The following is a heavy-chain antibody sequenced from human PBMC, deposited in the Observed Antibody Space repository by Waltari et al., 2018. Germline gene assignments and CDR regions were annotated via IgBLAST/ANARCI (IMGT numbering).Heavy chain of an antibody. J-gene: IGHJ4*02. CDR1: GVTFSSYA. CDR3: ASGRTEVTLYFDY. V-gene: IGHV1-69*10. Sequence: QVQLVQSGAEVKKPGSSLKVSCKASGVTFSSYAIRWVRRAPGQGLEWMGGIIPILGIANYAQKFQGRVTITADKSTSTAYMELSSLRSEDTAVYYCASGRTEVTLYFDYWGQGTLVTVSS. CDR2: IIPILGIA. D-gene: IGHD2-8*02.